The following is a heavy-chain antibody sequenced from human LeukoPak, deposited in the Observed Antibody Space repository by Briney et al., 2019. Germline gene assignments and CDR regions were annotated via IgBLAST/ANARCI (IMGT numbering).Heavy chain of an antibody. D-gene: IGHD1-26*01. V-gene: IGHV3-48*03. CDR2: ISSSGSTI. CDR1: GFTFSSYE. J-gene: IGHJ3*02. CDR3: ARAGGSYAGAFDI. Sequence: GGSLRLSCAASGFTFSSYEMNWVRQAPGKGLEWVSYISSSGSTIYYADSVKGRFTISRDNAKNSLYLQMNSLRAEDTAVYYCARAGGSYAGAFDIWGQGTMVTVSS.